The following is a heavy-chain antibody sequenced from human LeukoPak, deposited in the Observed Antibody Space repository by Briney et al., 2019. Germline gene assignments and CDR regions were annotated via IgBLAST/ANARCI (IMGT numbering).Heavy chain of an antibody. CDR1: GLTFSDYW. Sequence: PGGSLRLSCRASGLTFSDYWMHWVRQAPGKGLVWVSRINSHGSRTNYADCVKGRFTISRDNAKNTVFLQTYSPRAENAIAYYCAITITGSTYAQFDYWGQGALATVSS. D-gene: IGHD5-18*01. CDR2: INSHGSRT. CDR3: AITITGSTYAQFDY. V-gene: IGHV3-74*01. J-gene: IGHJ4*02.